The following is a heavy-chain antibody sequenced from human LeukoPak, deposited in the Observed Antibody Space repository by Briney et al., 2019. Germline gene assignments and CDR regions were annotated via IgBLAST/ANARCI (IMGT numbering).Heavy chain of an antibody. J-gene: IGHJ5*02. CDR2: IYYSGST. CDR3: ARGGYYGSGNDFRFDP. CDR1: GYSISSGYY. V-gene: IGHV4-38-2*02. Sequence: PSEPLSLTCTVSGYSISSGYYWGWIRQPPGKGLEWIGCIYYSGSTNYTPSLKSRVTISVETSKNQFSLKLKSVTAADTAVYYCARGGYYGSGNDFRFDPWGQGTLVTVSS. D-gene: IGHD3-10*01.